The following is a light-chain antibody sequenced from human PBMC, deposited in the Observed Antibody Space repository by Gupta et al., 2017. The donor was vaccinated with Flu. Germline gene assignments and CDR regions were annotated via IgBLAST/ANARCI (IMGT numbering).Light chain of an antibody. V-gene: IGLV1-40*01. CDR1: SSNIGAGYD. J-gene: IGLJ1*01. CDR3: QSYDSSLRGWDV. CDR2: GDN. Sequence: TISCTGNSSNIGAGYDVHWYQQLPGSAPKLRIYGDNNRPSGVPDRFSGSKSGTSASLAIAGLQAEDEADYYCQSYDSSLRGWDVFGSGIKVTVL.